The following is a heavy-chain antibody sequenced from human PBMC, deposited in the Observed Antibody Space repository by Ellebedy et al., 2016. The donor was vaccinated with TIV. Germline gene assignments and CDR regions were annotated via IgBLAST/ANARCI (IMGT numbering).Heavy chain of an antibody. Sequence: SETLSLXCAVYGGSFSGYYWSWIRQHPGKGLEWIGYIYYSGSTYYNPSLKSRVTISVDTSKNQFSLKLSSVTAADTAVYYCARDTTPHLLRGRDYGMDVWGQGTTVTVSS. D-gene: IGHD3-16*01. J-gene: IGHJ6*02. CDR3: ARDTTPHLLRGRDYGMDV. V-gene: IGHV4-59*01. CDR2: IYYSGST. CDR1: GGSFSGYY.